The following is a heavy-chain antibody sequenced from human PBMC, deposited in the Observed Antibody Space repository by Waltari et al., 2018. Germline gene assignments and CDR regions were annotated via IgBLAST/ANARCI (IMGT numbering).Heavy chain of an antibody. CDR2: IYPSGST. D-gene: IGHD1-26*01. CDR1: GYSISSGYY. V-gene: IGHV4-38-2*01. CDR3: ARPGSGSFDAFDI. Sequence: QVQLQESGPGLVKPSETLSLTCAVSGYSISSGYYWGWIRQPPGKGLEWIGSIYPSGSTYYNPSLKSRVTISVDTSKNQFSLKLSSVTAADTAVYYCARPGSGSFDAFDIWGQGTMVTVSS. J-gene: IGHJ3*02.